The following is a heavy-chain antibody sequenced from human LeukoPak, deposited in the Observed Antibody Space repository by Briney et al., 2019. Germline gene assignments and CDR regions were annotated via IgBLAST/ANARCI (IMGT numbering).Heavy chain of an antibody. CDR3: ARDRYGPLNWFDP. D-gene: IGHD4-17*01. J-gene: IGHJ5*02. V-gene: IGHV3-7*01. CDR2: IKQDGSEK. CDR1: GFTFSSYW. Sequence: VQPGGSLRLSCAASGFTFSSYWMRWVRPAPGKGLEWVANIKQDGSEKYYVDSVKGRFTISRDNAKNSLYLQMNSLRAEDTAVYYCARDRYGPLNWFDPWGQGTLVTVSS.